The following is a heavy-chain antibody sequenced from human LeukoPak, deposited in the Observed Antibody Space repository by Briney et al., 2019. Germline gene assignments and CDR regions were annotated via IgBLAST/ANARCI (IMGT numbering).Heavy chain of an antibody. Sequence: GGSLRLSXAASGFTFSSYWMSWVRQAPGKGLEWVANIKQDGSEKYSVDSVKGRFTISRDNAKNSLYLQMSSLRAEDTAVYYCAREVRFRAYFDLWGRGTLVTVSS. J-gene: IGHJ2*01. V-gene: IGHV3-7*01. CDR3: AREVRFRAYFDL. CDR1: GFTFSSYW. D-gene: IGHD3-10*01. CDR2: IKQDGSEK.